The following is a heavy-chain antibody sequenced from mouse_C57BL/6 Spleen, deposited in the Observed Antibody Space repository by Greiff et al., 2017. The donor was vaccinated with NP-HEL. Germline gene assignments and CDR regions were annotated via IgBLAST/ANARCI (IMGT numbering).Heavy chain of an antibody. CDR1: GFTFSDYG. J-gene: IGHJ2*01. CDR3: ARNYGSSFYDFDY. D-gene: IGHD1-1*01. V-gene: IGHV5-17*01. Sequence: EVKLMESGGGLVKPGGSLKLSCAASGFTFSDYGMHWVRQAPEKGLEWVAYISSGSSTIYYADTVKGRFTISRDNAKNTLFLQMTSLRSEDTAMYYCARNYGSSFYDFDYWGQGTTLTVSS. CDR2: ISSGSSTI.